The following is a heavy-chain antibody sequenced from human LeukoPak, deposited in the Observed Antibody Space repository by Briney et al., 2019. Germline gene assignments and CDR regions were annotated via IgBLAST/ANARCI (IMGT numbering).Heavy chain of an antibody. J-gene: IGHJ4*02. Sequence: GGSLRLSCTASGFTFGDYAMNWVRQATGKGLEWVGFIRSKAYGGTTEYAASVKGRFTISRDDSKSIAYLQMNSLKTEDTAVYYCTRVSSSSWYEGYYFDYWGQGTLVTVSS. D-gene: IGHD6-13*01. V-gene: IGHV3-49*04. CDR3: TRVSSSSWYEGYYFDY. CDR1: GFTFGDYA. CDR2: IRSKAYGGTT.